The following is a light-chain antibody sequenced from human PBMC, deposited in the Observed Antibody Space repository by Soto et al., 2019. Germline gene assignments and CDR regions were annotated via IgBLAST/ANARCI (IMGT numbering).Light chain of an antibody. CDR3: QQYNSFEVHT. CDR1: QRIDRW. Sequence: DIQITQSPSPLSASVGDRVTITCRASQRIDRWVAWYQQKPGKAPKILIYDASSLESGVPSRFSGSGSGTEFTLTISSLQSDDFATYYCQQYNSFEVHTFGQGTKVDIK. J-gene: IGKJ2*01. CDR2: DAS. V-gene: IGKV1-5*01.